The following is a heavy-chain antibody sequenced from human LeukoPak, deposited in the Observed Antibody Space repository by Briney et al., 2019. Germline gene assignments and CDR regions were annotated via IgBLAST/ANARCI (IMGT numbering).Heavy chain of an antibody. J-gene: IGHJ5*02. CDR2: ISPSGGST. Sequence: ASVKVSCKASRGTFSSYAISWVRQAPGQGPEWMGVISPSGGSTIYAQKFKGRVTLTRDMSTSTDYLELSSLRSEDTAVYYCARDNSVRDEAWWFNPWGQGTLVTVSS. CDR1: RGTFSSYA. CDR3: ARDNSVRDEAWWFNP. D-gene: IGHD5-24*01. V-gene: IGHV1-46*01.